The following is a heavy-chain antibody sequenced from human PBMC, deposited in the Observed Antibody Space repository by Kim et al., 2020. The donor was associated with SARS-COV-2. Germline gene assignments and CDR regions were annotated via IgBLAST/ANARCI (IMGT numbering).Heavy chain of an antibody. J-gene: IGHJ5*02. CDR1: RGSVSIGDYF. D-gene: IGHD6-19*01. V-gene: IGHV4-31*11. CDR2: IFYNGST. CDR3: AREVRAVAHISWFDP. Sequence: SETLSLTCAVSRGSVSIGDYFWSWIRQHPGKGLEWIGFIFYNGSTYYNPSLKSRVTISVDTSKNQFSLKLSSVTAADTAIYYCAREVRAVAHISWFDPWGQGTLVTVSS.